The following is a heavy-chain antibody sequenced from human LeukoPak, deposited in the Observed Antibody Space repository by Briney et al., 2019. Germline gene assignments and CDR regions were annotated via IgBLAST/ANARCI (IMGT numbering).Heavy chain of an antibody. CDR1: GGSISSGGYY. Sequence: SETLSLTCTVSGGSISSGGYYWSWIRQHPGKGLEWIGYIYYSGSTYYNPSLKSRVTISVDTSKNQFSLKLSSVTAADTAVYYCARALVEMATISAFDYWGQGTLVTVSS. V-gene: IGHV4-31*03. CDR2: IYYSGST. CDR3: ARALVEMATISAFDY. J-gene: IGHJ4*02. D-gene: IGHD5-24*01.